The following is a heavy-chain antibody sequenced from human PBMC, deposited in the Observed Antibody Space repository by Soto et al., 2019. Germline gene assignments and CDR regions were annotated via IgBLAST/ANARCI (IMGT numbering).Heavy chain of an antibody. D-gene: IGHD3-10*01. J-gene: IGHJ4*02. CDR2: IIPIFGTA. Sequence: QVQLVQSGAEVKKPGSSVKVSCKASGGTFSSYAISWVRQAPGQGLEWMGGIIPIFGTANYAQKFQGRVTITADESTSTAYRELSSLRSEDTAVYYCARDLSSNYYGSGSYYAFDYWGQGTLVTVSS. CDR1: GGTFSSYA. CDR3: ARDLSSNYYGSGSYYAFDY. V-gene: IGHV1-69*01.